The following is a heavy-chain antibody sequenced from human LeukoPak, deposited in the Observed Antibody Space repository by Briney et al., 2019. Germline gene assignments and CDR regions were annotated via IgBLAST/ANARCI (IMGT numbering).Heavy chain of an antibody. J-gene: IGHJ6*04. V-gene: IGHV4-34*01. D-gene: IGHD3-10*01. CDR3: ARERDYYYGSGSYYNV. Sequence: KSSETLSLICAVYGGSFSGYYWSWIRQPPGKGLEWIGEINHSGSTNYNPSLKSRVTISVDTSKNQFSLKLSSVTAADTAVYYCARERDYYYGSGSYYNVWGKGTTVTVSS. CDR1: GGSFSGYY. CDR2: INHSGST.